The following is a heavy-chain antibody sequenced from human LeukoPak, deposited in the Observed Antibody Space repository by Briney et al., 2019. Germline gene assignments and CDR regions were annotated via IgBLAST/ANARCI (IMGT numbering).Heavy chain of an antibody. J-gene: IGHJ4*02. V-gene: IGHV3-30*04. CDR1: GFTLSSHP. CDR2: ISSDGTNK. D-gene: IGHD3-22*01. CDR3: ARDLPFYDSSVYYTA. Sequence: GRSLTLFCAASGFTLSSHPMRWVRQAPGKGLEWVAVISSDGTNKYYAGSVKGGFTISRDNSKNTLYLKVNSLRAEDTAVYYCARDLPFYDSSVYYTAWGQGTLVTVSS.